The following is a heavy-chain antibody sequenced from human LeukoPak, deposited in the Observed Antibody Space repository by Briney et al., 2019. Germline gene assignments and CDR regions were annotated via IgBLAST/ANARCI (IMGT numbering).Heavy chain of an antibody. CDR1: GLTFSSYA. CDR3: AKDPNGDYIGAFDF. J-gene: IGHJ3*01. D-gene: IGHD4-17*01. CDR2: IIGNGGWA. V-gene: IGHV3-23*01. Sequence: GGSLRLSCAASGLTFSSYAMMWLRQAPGKGLEWVSAIIGNGGWALYADSVKGRFTIPRDNTKNTLYLQMSSLRAEDTAVYYCAKDPNGDYIGAFDFWGQGTMVTVSS.